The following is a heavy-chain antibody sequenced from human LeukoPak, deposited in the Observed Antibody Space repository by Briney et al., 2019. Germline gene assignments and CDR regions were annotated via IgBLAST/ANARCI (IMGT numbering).Heavy chain of an antibody. V-gene: IGHV3-30*02. Sequence: GGSLRLSCAASGFTFSSYGMHWVRQAPGKGLEWVAFIRYDGSNKYYADSVKGRFTISRDNSKNTLYLQMNSLRAEDTAVYYCARERSITIFGVVTDDAFDIWGQGTMVTVSS. CDR3: ARERSITIFGVVTDDAFDI. CDR2: IRYDGSNK. CDR1: GFTFSSYG. J-gene: IGHJ3*02. D-gene: IGHD3-3*01.